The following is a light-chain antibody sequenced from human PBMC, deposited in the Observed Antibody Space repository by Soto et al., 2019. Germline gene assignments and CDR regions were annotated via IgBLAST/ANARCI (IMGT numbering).Light chain of an antibody. Sequence: EMVLTQSPSTLPLSPGERATLSCRASESVRHYVAWYQQKPGQAPRLLIYDASTRATGIPARFSGSGSGTDYTLSISSLEAEDFAVYYGQHRDNWSYIFGQGTKLEMK. V-gene: IGKV3-11*01. CDR1: ESVRHY. CDR3: QHRDNWSYI. CDR2: DAS. J-gene: IGKJ2*01.